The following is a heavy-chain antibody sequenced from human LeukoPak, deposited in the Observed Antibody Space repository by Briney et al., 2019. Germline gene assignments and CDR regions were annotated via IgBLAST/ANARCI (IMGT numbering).Heavy chain of an antibody. CDR1: GGSISSGGYY. CDR3: ARAPGSGSYYNEDY. CDR2: INHSGST. V-gene: IGHV4-34*01. D-gene: IGHD3-10*01. Sequence: SETLSLTCTVFGGSISSGGYYWSWIRQPPGKGLEWIGEINHSGSTNYNPSLKSRVTISVDTSKNQFSLKLSSVTAADTAVYYCARAPGSGSYYNEDYWGQGTLVTVSS. J-gene: IGHJ4*02.